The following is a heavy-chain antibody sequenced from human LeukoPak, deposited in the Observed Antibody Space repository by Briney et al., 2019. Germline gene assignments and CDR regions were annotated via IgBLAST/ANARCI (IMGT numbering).Heavy chain of an antibody. V-gene: IGHV4-59*01. CDR1: GGSISSYY. Sequence: SETLSLTCTVSGGSISSYYWSWIRQPLGKGLEWIGYIYYSGSTNYNPSLKSRVTISVDTSKNQFSLKLSSVTAADTAVYYCARVGTGYSYGYRDYYYYMDVWGKGTTVTVSS. D-gene: IGHD5-18*01. CDR2: IYYSGST. J-gene: IGHJ6*03. CDR3: ARVGTGYSYGYRDYYYYMDV.